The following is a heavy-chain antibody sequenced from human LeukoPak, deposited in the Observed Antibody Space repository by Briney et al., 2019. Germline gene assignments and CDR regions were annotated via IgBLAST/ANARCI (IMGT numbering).Heavy chain of an antibody. Sequence: SETLSLTCTVSGGSISSYYWSWIRQPPGKGLEWIGYIYYSGSTNYNPSLKSRVAISVDTSKNQFSLKLSSVTAADTAVYYCARLPTSSGWYWFDPWGQGTLVTVSS. CDR3: ARLPTSSGWYWFDP. CDR2: IYYSGST. V-gene: IGHV4-59*08. CDR1: GGSISSYY. J-gene: IGHJ5*02. D-gene: IGHD6-19*01.